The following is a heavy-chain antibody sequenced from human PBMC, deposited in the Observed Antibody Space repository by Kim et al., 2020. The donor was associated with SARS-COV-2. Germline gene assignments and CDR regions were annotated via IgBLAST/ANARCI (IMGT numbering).Heavy chain of an antibody. CDR2: ISWNGGSI. CDR1: GFTFRDHA. V-gene: IGHV3-9*01. CDR3: AKDRGVTLSAPRGGYFDN. D-gene: IGHD3-9*01. J-gene: IGHJ4*02. Sequence: GGSLRLSCAASGFTFRDHAMHWVRQVPGKGLEWVSGISWNGGSIGYVDSVEGRFTISRDNAKKSLYLQMNSLRPEDSALYFCAKDRGVTLSAPRGGYFDNWGQGTLVTVSS.